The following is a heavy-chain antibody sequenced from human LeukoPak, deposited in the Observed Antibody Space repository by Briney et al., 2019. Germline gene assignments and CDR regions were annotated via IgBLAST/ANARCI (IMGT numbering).Heavy chain of an antibody. V-gene: IGHV4-34*01. CDR3: ARGFPLHSHQSNGDHNPSFDY. Sequence: SETLSLTCAVYGGSFSGYYWSWIRQPPGKGLEWIGEINHSGSTNYNPSLKSRVTISVDTSKNQFSLKLSSVTAADTAVYYCARGFPLHSHQSNGDHNPSFDYWGQGTLVTVSS. CDR1: GGSFSGYY. D-gene: IGHD4-17*01. CDR2: INHSGST. J-gene: IGHJ4*02.